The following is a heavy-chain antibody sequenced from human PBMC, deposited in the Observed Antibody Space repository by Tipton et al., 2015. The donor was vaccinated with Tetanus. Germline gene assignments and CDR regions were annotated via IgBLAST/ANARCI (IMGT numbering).Heavy chain of an antibody. V-gene: IGHV4-31*03. CDR2: IYYSGST. CDR3: ARCSAVVVTAFDY. D-gene: IGHD2-21*02. Sequence: TLSLTCTVSGGSISSGGYYWSWIRQHPGKGLEWIGYIYYSGSTYYNPSLKSRVTISVDTSKNQFSLKLSSVTAADTAVYYCARCSAVVVTAFDYWGQGTLVTVSS. CDR1: GGSISSGGYY. J-gene: IGHJ4*02.